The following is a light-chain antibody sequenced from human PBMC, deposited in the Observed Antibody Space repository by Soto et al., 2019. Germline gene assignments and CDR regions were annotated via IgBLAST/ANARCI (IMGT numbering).Light chain of an antibody. CDR2: KAS. Sequence: DVQMTQSPSTLSASVGDRVTITCRASQSISSWLAWYQQKPGKAPKLLIYKASTLESGVPSNFSGSGSGTEFTLTISSLQPEDFATYYCQQYNSYQWTLGQGTKVDIK. CDR1: QSISSW. V-gene: IGKV1-5*03. CDR3: QQYNSYQWT. J-gene: IGKJ1*01.